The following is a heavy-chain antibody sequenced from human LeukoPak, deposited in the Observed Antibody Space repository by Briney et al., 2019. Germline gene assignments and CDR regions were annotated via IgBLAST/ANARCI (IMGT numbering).Heavy chain of an antibody. Sequence: SETLSLTCAVSGGSISSYYWSWIRQPPGKGLEWIGYIYYSGSTNYNPSLKSRVTISVDTSKNQFSLKLSSVTAADTAVYYCARDGRLVTTTRGYYYYYMDVWGKGTTVTVSS. D-gene: IGHD4-11*01. CDR2: IYYSGST. CDR1: GGSISSYY. J-gene: IGHJ6*03. V-gene: IGHV4-59*01. CDR3: ARDGRLVTTTRGYYYYYMDV.